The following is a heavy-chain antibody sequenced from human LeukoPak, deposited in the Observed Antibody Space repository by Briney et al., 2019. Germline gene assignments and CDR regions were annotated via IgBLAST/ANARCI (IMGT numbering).Heavy chain of an antibody. CDR3: ARDIAYYDILTGPVVFDY. D-gene: IGHD3-9*01. J-gene: IGHJ4*02. Sequence: SETLSLTCGVYGGSFSVYYWTWIRQSPGKGLEWIGEINHSGSTNYNPSLKSRVTMSVDTSKNQFSLKLSSVTAADTAVYYCARDIAYYDILTGPVVFDYWGQGTLVTVSS. CDR2: INHSGST. CDR1: GGSFSVYY. V-gene: IGHV4-34*01.